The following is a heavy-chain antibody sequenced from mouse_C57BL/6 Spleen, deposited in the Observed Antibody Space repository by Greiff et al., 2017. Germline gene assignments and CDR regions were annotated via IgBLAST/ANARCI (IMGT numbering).Heavy chain of an antibody. CDR2: IYWDDDK. CDR1: GFSLSTSGMG. Sequence: QVTLKESGPGILQSSQTLSLTCSFSGFSLSTSGMGVSWIRQPSGKGLEWLAHIYWDDDKRYNPSLKSRLTISKDTSRNQVFLKITSVDTADTATYYCARRRGSYYSNWGDAMDYWGQGTSVTVSS. V-gene: IGHV8-12*01. CDR3: ARRRGSYYSNWGDAMDY. J-gene: IGHJ4*01. D-gene: IGHD2-5*01.